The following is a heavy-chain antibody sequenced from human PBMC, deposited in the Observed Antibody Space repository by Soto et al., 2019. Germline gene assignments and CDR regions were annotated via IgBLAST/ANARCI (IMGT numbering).Heavy chain of an antibody. Sequence: QVTLKESGPVLVKPTETLTLTCTVSGFSLSNARMGVSWIRQPPGKALEWLAHIFSNDEKSYSTSLKSRLTISKDTSKSQVVLTMTNMDPVDTATYSCARIRSDDFWSGPYGMDVWGQGTTVTVSS. CDR2: IFSNDEK. CDR1: GFSLSNARMG. D-gene: IGHD3-3*01. CDR3: ARIRSDDFWSGPYGMDV. J-gene: IGHJ6*02. V-gene: IGHV2-26*01.